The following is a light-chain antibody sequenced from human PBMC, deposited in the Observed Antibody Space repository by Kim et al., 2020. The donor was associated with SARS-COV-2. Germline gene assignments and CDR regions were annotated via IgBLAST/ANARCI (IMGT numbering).Light chain of an antibody. J-gene: IGKJ1*01. V-gene: IGKV3-20*01. CDR2: GAS. CDR3: QQYSSSPAT. CDR1: QSVNSNY. Sequence: LSPGERATLSCRASQSVNSNYLAWYQQKPGQAPRLLIYGASSRATGIPDRFSGSGSGTDFTLTITRLEPEDFAVYYCQQYSSSPATFGQGTKVDIK.